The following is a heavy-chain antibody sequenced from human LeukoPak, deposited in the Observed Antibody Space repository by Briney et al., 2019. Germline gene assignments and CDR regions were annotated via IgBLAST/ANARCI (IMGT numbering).Heavy chain of an antibody. J-gene: IGHJ6*02. D-gene: IGHD6-13*01. CDR1: GFIFSSYS. Sequence: GGSLRLSCAASGFIFSSYSMSWVRQAPGKGLEWVSVITGSGGNTYYADSVKGRFTISKDNSKNAVYLQMSSLRVDDTAVYYCAKAASSSWPSYYYGMDVWGQGTTVTVSS. V-gene: IGHV3-23*01. CDR2: ITGSGGNT. CDR3: AKAASSSWPSYYYGMDV.